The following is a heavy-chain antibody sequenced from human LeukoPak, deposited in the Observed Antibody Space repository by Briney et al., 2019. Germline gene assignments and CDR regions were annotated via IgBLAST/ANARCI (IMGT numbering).Heavy chain of an antibody. CDR2: IRYDGSNK. V-gene: IGHV3-30*02. CDR1: GFTFSSYG. J-gene: IGHJ4*02. D-gene: IGHD3-3*01. Sequence: GRSLRLSCAASGFTFSSYGMHWVRQAPGKGLEWVAFIRYDGSNKYYADSVKGRFTISRDNSKNTLYLQMNSLRAEGTAVYYCAKDRAYDFWSGYFLDYWGQGTLVTVSS. CDR3: AKDRAYDFWSGYFLDY.